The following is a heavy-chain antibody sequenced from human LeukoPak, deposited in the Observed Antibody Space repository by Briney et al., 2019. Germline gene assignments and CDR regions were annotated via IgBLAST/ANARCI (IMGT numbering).Heavy chain of an antibody. V-gene: IGHV4-34*01. CDR2: INHSGST. CDR1: GGSFSGYY. D-gene: IGHD3-10*01. J-gene: IGHJ4*02. Sequence: SETPSLTCAVYGGSFSGYYWSWIRQPPGKGLEWIGEINHSGSTNYNPSLKSRVTISVDTSKNQFSLKLSSVTAADTAVYYCARHDAGRFGELGVYYFDYWGQGTLVTVSS. CDR3: ARHDAGRFGELGVYYFDY.